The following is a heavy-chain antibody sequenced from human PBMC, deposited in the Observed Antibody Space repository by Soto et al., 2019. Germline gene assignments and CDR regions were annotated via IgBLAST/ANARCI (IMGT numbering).Heavy chain of an antibody. Sequence: QVQLQESGPGLVKPSQTLSLTCTVSGGSISSGGYYWSWLRQHPGKGLEWIGYIFDSGTTYYNPSLKSRVTILVDPSKSQFFLRLTSVTATDTAVYYCASQASGWYPDYWGQGTLVTVSS. CDR2: IFDSGTT. D-gene: IGHD6-19*01. CDR3: ASQASGWYPDY. CDR1: GGSISSGGYY. V-gene: IGHV4-31*03. J-gene: IGHJ4*02.